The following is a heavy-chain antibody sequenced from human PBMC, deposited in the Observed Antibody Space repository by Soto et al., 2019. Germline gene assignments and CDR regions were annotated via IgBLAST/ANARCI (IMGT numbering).Heavy chain of an antibody. Sequence: ASVKVSCKASGYSFNRYGISWVRQAPGQGLEWMGWISAYNGDTVYAEKVQGRVTMTTVTSTSTAYMDLRSLRSDDTAVYYCARDVGATTSGFDYWGQGNLVTVSS. J-gene: IGHJ4*02. V-gene: IGHV1-18*01. D-gene: IGHD1-26*01. CDR2: ISAYNGDT. CDR1: GYSFNRYG. CDR3: ARDVGATTSGFDY.